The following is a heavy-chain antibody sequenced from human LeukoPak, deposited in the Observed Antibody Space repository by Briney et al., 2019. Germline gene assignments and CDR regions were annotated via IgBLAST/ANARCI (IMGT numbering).Heavy chain of an antibody. CDR2: IYPGDSDT. D-gene: IGHD3-16*01. Sequence: KDGESLRISCKGSGYTFTTYWIAWVRQMPGKGLEWMGIIYPGDSDTRYSPSFQGQVTISADKSINTAYLQWSSLKASDTAMYYCARSGGAHFDYWGQGTQVTVSS. J-gene: IGHJ4*02. V-gene: IGHV5-51*01. CDR1: GYTFTTYW. CDR3: ARSGGAHFDY.